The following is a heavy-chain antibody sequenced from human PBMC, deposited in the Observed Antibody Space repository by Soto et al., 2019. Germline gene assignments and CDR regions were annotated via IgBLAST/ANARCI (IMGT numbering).Heavy chain of an antibody. CDR3: ARDILDGGSYPDY. CDR1: GFTLSNFI. V-gene: IGHV3-21*04. CDR2: ISSRNTYI. D-gene: IGHD3-10*01. Sequence: WGAPRLSCATPGFTLSNFIMNWVRPAPGKGLEWVASISSRNTYIYYAASVRGRFTISRDNAKNSLYLQIDNLRVEDTATYYCARDILDGGSYPDYWGQGTLVTVSS. J-gene: IGHJ4*02.